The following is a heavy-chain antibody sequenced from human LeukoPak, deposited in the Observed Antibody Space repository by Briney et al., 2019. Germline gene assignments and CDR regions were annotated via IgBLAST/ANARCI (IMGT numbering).Heavy chain of an antibody. V-gene: IGHV3-11*04. D-gene: IGHD2-15*01. CDR2: ISSSGSTI. J-gene: IGHJ6*03. Sequence: GGSLRLSCAASGFTFSDYYMSWIRQAPGKGLEWVSYISSSGSTIYYADSVKGRFTISGDNAKNSLYLQMNSLRAEDTAVYYCAREGCSGGSCYYNYYYMDVWGKGTTVTVSS. CDR1: GFTFSDYY. CDR3: AREGCSGGSCYYNYYYMDV.